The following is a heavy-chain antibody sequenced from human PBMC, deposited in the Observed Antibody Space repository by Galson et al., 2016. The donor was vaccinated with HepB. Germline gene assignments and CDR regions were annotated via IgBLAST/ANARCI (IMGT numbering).Heavy chain of an antibody. CDR1: GYNFRKFG. D-gene: IGHD3-16*01. CDR3: ARESGGLPPDL. V-gene: IGHV1-18*01. J-gene: IGHJ5*02. Sequence: SVKVSCKASGYNFRKFGISWIRHAPGQGLEWMGWINTQNGDTYIAQKFQGTVSLTTQTSTGKAFLDLTSLTSDDTAVFYCARESGGLPPDLWGQGTLVIVSS. CDR2: INTQNGDT.